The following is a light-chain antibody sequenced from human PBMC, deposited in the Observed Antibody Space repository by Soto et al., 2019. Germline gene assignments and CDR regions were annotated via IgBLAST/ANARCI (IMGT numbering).Light chain of an antibody. J-gene: IGKJ1*01. V-gene: IGKV1-5*03. Sequence: DIQMTQSPSTLSASVGDRVTITCRASQSISSWLAWYQQKPGKAPKLLIYKASSLESGVPSRFSGSGSGTEVALTLSSLQPDDFATYYCQQYNSYTPPWTFGQGTKVEIK. CDR2: KAS. CDR3: QQYNSYTPPWT. CDR1: QSISSW.